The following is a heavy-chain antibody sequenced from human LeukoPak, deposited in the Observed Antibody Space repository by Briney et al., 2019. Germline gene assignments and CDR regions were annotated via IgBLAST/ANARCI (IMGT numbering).Heavy chain of an antibody. CDR2: IYYSGST. CDR3: ARGIYGSGSYYKVGGYNWFDP. J-gene: IGHJ5*02. V-gene: IGHV4-30-4*01. D-gene: IGHD3-10*01. CDR1: GGSISSGDYY. Sequence: PSETLSLTCTVSGGSISSGDYYWSWIRQPPGKGLEWIGYIYYSGSTYYDPSLKSRVTISVDTSKNQFSLKLSSVTAADTAVYYCARGIYGSGSYYKVGGYNWFDPWGQGTLVTVSS.